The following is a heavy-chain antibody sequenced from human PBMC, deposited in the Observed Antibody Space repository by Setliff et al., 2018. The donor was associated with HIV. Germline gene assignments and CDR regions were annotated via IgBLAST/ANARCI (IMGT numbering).Heavy chain of an antibody. CDR2: ISSSASTK. J-gene: IGHJ4*02. CDR1: GFTFSDYY. V-gene: IGHV3-11*01. Sequence: LRLSCVASGFTFSDYYMTWIRQAPGKGLEWVSYISSSASTKVYSDSVKGRFTISRDNAKNSLYLQMNSLRAADTAVYYCARGAFFDYWGQGTLVPVSS. CDR3: ARGAFFDY. D-gene: IGHD3-3*01.